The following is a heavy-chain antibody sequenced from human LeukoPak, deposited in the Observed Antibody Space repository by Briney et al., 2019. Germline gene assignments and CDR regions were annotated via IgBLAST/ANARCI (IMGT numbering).Heavy chain of an antibody. CDR1: GDSVSSNSAA. Sequence: SQTLSLTCAISGDSVSSNSAAWNWIRQSPSRGLEGLGRTYYRSKWYNDYAGAVKSRITINPDTSTNQFSMQLNFVTPEDTAVYSCARVPLHRGSPDPYYFEYWGPKTLVTVSS. CDR3: ARVPLHRGSPDPYYFEY. J-gene: IGHJ4*01. V-gene: IGHV6-1*01. CDR2: TYYRSKWYN. D-gene: IGHD3-10*01.